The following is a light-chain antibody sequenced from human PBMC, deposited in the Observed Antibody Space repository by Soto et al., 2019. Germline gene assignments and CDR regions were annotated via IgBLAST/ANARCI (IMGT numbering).Light chain of an antibody. J-gene: IGLJ2*01. CDR3: QMWDSRGDYVV. CDR2: DDT. Sequence: SYELTQAPSVSVAPGQTATITCGGXSIVDKTVHWYQQKPGQAPILVLYDDTDRPSGIPERFSGSNSGNTATLTISRVEAGDEADYYCQMWDSRGDYVVFGGGTKLTVL. V-gene: IGLV3-21*02. CDR1: SIVDKT.